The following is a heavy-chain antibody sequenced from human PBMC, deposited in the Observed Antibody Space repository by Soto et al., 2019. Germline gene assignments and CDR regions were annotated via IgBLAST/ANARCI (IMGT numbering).Heavy chain of an antibody. CDR2: ISAYNGNT. D-gene: IGHD2-2*01. J-gene: IGHJ4*01. Sequence: QGQLVQSGAEVKKPGASVKVGCKASGYTFTSYGISWVRQAPGQGLEWMGWISAYNGNTNDAQKLQGRVTMTTATSTNKAYMELRSLSSDDTAVYYCARSLPFDYWGQGTLVTVSS. CDR3: ARSLPFDY. CDR1: GYTFTSYG. V-gene: IGHV1-18*01.